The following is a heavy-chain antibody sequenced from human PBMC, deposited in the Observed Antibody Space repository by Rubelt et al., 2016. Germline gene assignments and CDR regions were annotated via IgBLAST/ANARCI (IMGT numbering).Heavy chain of an antibody. Sequence: QITLKESGPTLVKPTQTLTLTCTFSGFSLSTNGVGVGWVRQPPGKALEWLAVIYYDNDKRYSTSLKTRLTITQDTSNNQVVLTITKRDPVVTATYYCAHRRVQYLDNSGRTCAWFDPWGQGTLVTVSS. J-gene: IGHJ5*02. CDR1: GFSLSTNGVG. D-gene: IGHD3-10*01. CDR2: IYYDNDK. V-gene: IGHV2-5*02. CDR3: AHRRVQYLDNSGRTCAWFDP.